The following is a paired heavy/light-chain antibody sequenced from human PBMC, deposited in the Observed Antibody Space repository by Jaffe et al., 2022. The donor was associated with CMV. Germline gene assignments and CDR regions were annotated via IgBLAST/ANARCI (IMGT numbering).Heavy chain of an antibody. Sequence: QVQLQQSGPQLVKPSQTLSLTCVISGDSVSSNSAAWSWIRQSPSRGLEWLARTYYRSKWNYDYAASVTSRISITPDTSKNQFSLQLNSVTPEDTAIYYCARGSFDSTWHWGQGTLVTVSS. CDR2: TYYRSKWNY. CDR1: GDSVSSNSAA. CDR3: ARGSFDSTWH. J-gene: IGHJ4*02. V-gene: IGHV6-1*01. D-gene: IGHD3-22*01.
Light chain of an antibody. V-gene: IGKV4-1*01. CDR2: WAS. J-gene: IGKJ1*01. CDR1: QSILHRSNNKSY. CDR3: QQYYSTPLT. Sequence: DIVLTQSPDSLAVSLGERATITCKASQSILHRSNNKSYLAWYQQKPGQPPKLLIYWASTRESGVPDRFSGSGSGTDFSLSISSLQAEDVAVYYCQQYYSTPLTFGQGTKVEVK.